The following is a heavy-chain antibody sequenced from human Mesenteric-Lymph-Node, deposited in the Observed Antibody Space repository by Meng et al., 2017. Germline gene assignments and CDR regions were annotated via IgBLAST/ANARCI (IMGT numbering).Heavy chain of an antibody. CDR1: GFTFSSYA. CDR2: ISYDGSRK. Sequence: GESLKISCAASGFTFSSYAMHWVRQAPGKGLEWVAVISYDGSRKYYADSVEGRFTISRDNSKNTLYLEMNSLRPEDKAIYYCARDRYGYDALGTFYLKGCLDNWGQGTLVTVSS. V-gene: IGHV3-30*04. D-gene: IGHD3-10*01. J-gene: IGHJ4*02. CDR3: ARDRYGYDALGTFYLKGCLDN.